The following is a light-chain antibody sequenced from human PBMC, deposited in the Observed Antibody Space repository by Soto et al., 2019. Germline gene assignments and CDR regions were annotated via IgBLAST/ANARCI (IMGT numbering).Light chain of an antibody. J-gene: IGKJ1*01. CDR2: GAS. Sequence: EIVMTQSPATLSVSPGERATLSCRASQSVSSNLAWYQQKPGQAPRLLIYGASTRATGIPARFSGSGSGTEFTLATSSLQSKDFAVYYGQQYNNWPTWTFGQGTKVEIK. V-gene: IGKV3-15*01. CDR1: QSVSSN. CDR3: QQYNNWPTWT.